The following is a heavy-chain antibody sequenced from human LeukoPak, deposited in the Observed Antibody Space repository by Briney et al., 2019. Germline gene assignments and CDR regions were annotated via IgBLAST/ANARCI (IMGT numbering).Heavy chain of an antibody. CDR1: GYTFTGYY. V-gene: IGHV1-2*02. Sequence: ASVKVSCKASGYTFTGYYMRWVRQAPGQGLEWMGWINPNSGGTNYAQKFQGRVTMTRDTSISTAYMELSRLRSDDTAVYYCARGEVLEYYYGSGKFDPWGQGTLVTVSS. D-gene: IGHD3-10*01. J-gene: IGHJ5*02. CDR2: INPNSGGT. CDR3: ARGEVLEYYYGSGKFDP.